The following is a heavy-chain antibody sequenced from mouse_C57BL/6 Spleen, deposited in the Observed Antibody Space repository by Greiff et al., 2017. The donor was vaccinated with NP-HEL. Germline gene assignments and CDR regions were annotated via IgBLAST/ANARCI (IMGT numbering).Heavy chain of an antibody. CDR1: GYAFSSSW. CDR2: IYPGDGDT. D-gene: IGHD1-1*01. V-gene: IGHV1-82*01. J-gene: IGHJ4*01. CDR3: ASDLLLRRGAMDY. Sequence: QVQLQQSGPELVKPGASVKISCKASGYAFSSSWMNWVKQRPGKGLEWIGRIYPGDGDTNYNGKFKGKATLTADKSSSTAYMQLSSLTSEDSAVYFCASDLLLRRGAMDYWGQGTSVTVSS.